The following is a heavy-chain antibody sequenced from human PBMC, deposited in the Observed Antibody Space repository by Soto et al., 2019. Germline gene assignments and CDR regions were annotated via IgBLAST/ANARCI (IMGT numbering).Heavy chain of an antibody. CDR1: GGSISSGDYY. V-gene: IGHV4-30-4*01. J-gene: IGHJ4*02. D-gene: IGHD6-19*01. CDR3: ARQVGGWALWYFDY. Sequence: SETLSLTCTVSGGSISSGDYYWSWIRQPPGKGLEWIRYIYYSGSTYYNPSLKSRVTISVDTSKNQFSLKLSSVTAADTAVYYCARQVGGWALWYFDYWGQGTLVTVSS. CDR2: IYYSGST.